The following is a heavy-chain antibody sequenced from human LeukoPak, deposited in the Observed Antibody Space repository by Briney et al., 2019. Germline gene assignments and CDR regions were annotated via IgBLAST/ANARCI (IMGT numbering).Heavy chain of an antibody. V-gene: IGHV4-39*01. CDR1: GGSISSSSYY. Sequence: PSETLSLTCTVSGGSISSSSYYWGWIRQPPGKALEWIGSIYYSGSTYYNPSLKSRVTISVDTSKNQFSLKLSSVTAADTAVYYCARPYYDSSGYRNWGQGTLVTVSS. CDR3: ARPYYDSSGYRN. CDR2: IYYSGST. D-gene: IGHD3-22*01. J-gene: IGHJ4*02.